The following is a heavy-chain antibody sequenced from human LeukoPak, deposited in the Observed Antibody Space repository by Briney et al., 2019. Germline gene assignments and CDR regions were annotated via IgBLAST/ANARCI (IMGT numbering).Heavy chain of an antibody. Sequence: ASVKVSCKASGYTFTNYFIHWVRQAPGQGLEWMGWINPNNGDIASAQNFQGRVTLTSDTSTRTAYMELRRLRYDDTAVYYCARGEVAMADWGQGARVTVSS. J-gene: IGHJ4*02. CDR2: INPNNGDI. D-gene: IGHD5-12*01. CDR1: GYTFTNYF. CDR3: ARGEVAMAD. V-gene: IGHV1-2*02.